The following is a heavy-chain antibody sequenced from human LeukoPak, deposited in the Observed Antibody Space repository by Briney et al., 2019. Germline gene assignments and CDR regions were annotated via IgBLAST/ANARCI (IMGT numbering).Heavy chain of an antibody. CDR3: ARSRAAVVMGELIPTFYYGMDV. D-gene: IGHD3-16*01. V-gene: IGHV3-7*03. Sequence: GGSLRLSCAASGFTFSIYWMNWVRQVPGKGLERVSTIKQDGGETYYAHSVEGRFTISRDNGKTSVYLQMNSLRADDTAVYDCARSRAAVVMGELIPTFYYGMDVWGQGTTVTVS. CDR1: GFTFSIYW. CDR2: IKQDGGET. J-gene: IGHJ6*02.